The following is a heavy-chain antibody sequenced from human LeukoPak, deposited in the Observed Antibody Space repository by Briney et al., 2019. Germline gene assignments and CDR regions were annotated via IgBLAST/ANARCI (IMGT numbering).Heavy chain of an antibody. Sequence: PSETLSLTCSASGGSISSSTYYWSWIRQPPGKGLEWIGYIYYSGSTNYNPSLKSRVTISVDTSKNQFSLKLSSVTAADTAVYYCARGGSSGWYYYFDYWGQGTLVTVSS. V-gene: IGHV4-61*01. J-gene: IGHJ4*02. CDR3: ARGGSSGWYYYFDY. D-gene: IGHD6-19*01. CDR1: GGSISSSTYY. CDR2: IYYSGST.